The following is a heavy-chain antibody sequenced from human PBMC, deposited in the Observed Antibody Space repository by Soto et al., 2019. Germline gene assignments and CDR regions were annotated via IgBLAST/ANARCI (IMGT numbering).Heavy chain of an antibody. J-gene: IGHJ6*02. CDR2: IDPGDSDT. D-gene: IGHD4-17*01. Sequence: GESLKISCKGSGYSFTSYWISWVRQMPGKGLEWMGRIDPGDSDTNYSPSFQGHVTTSADKSISTAYLQWISLKASDTAMYYCARHLVGYGDYLVGMDVWGQGTTVTVS. CDR1: GYSFTSYW. V-gene: IGHV5-10-1*01. CDR3: ARHLVGYGDYLVGMDV.